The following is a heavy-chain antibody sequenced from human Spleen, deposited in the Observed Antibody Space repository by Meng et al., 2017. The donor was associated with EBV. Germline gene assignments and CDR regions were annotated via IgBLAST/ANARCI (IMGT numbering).Heavy chain of an antibody. D-gene: IGHD4-17*01. Sequence: VQREESGPGLVKPSGTLSLSCFVSGGSFTFSHWWSWVRQSPGKGLEWIGEIYHSGATNYNPSFESRVSMSLDKSKNQFSLHLDSVTAADTAVYYCATTYGDDSHYFDYWGQGTLVTVSS. J-gene: IGHJ4*02. CDR3: ATTYGDDSHYFDY. CDR1: GGSFTFSHW. CDR2: IYHSGAT. V-gene: IGHV4/OR15-8*02.